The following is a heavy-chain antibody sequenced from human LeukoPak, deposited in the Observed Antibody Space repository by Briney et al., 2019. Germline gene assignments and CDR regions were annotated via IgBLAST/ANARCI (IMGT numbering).Heavy chain of an antibody. CDR3: AKDVNSYAKSGFDY. J-gene: IGHJ4*02. D-gene: IGHD5-18*01. CDR2: IYSGGST. V-gene: IGHV3-66*01. Sequence: GGSLRLSCAASGFTVSSNYMSWVRQAPGRGLEWVSVIYSGGSTYYADSVKGRFTISRDNSKNTLYLQMNSLRAEDTAVYYCAKDVNSYAKSGFDYWGQGTLVTVSS. CDR1: GFTVSSNY.